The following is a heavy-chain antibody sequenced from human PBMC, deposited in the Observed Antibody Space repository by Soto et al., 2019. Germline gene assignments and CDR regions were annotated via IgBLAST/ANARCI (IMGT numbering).Heavy chain of an antibody. Sequence: TSETLSLTXTVSGGSISSGDYYWSWIRQPPGKGLEWIGYIYYSGSTYYNPSLKSRITISVDTSKNQFSLKLSSVTAADTAVYYCASYDSSGYYPFDYWGQGTLVTVSS. J-gene: IGHJ4*02. CDR1: GGSISSGDYY. D-gene: IGHD3-22*01. CDR2: IYYSGST. CDR3: ASYDSSGYYPFDY. V-gene: IGHV4-30-4*01.